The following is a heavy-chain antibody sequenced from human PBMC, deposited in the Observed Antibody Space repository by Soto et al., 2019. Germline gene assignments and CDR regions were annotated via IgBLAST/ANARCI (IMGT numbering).Heavy chain of an antibody. Sequence: SETLSLTCTVSGGSISSGDYYWSWIRQPPGKGLEWIGYIYYSGSTYYNPSLKSRVTISADTSKNQFSLKLSSVTAADTAVYYCARDCGGDFNNWFDPWGQGTLVTVSS. CDR1: GGSISSGDYY. CDR2: IYYSGST. CDR3: ARDCGGDFNNWFDP. J-gene: IGHJ5*02. D-gene: IGHD2-21*02. V-gene: IGHV4-30-4*01.